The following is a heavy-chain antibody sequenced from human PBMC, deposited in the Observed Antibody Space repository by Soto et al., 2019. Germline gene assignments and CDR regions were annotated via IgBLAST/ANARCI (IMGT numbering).Heavy chain of an antibody. J-gene: IGHJ5*02. Sequence: SETLSLTCTVSGGSISSGDYYWSWIRQPPGKGLEWIGYIYYSGSTYYNPSLKSRVTISVDTSKNQFSLKLSSVTAADTAVYFCVRDIGYCSGGSCLAGPDWFDPWGQGTLVTVSS. V-gene: IGHV4-30-4*01. CDR1: GGSISSGDYY. CDR2: IYYSGST. D-gene: IGHD2-15*01. CDR3: VRDIGYCSGGSCLAGPDWFDP.